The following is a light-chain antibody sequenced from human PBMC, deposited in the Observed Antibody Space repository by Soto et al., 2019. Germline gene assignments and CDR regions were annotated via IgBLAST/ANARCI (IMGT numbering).Light chain of an antibody. CDR1: QSISSW. CDR3: QQYNSDWT. J-gene: IGKJ1*01. Sequence: DIQMTQSPSTLSASVGDRVTITCRASQSISSWLAWYQQKPGKAPKLLIYDASSLESGDPSRFSGSGSGTEFTLTISSLQPDDFATYYCQQYNSDWTFGQGTKVEIK. CDR2: DAS. V-gene: IGKV1-5*01.